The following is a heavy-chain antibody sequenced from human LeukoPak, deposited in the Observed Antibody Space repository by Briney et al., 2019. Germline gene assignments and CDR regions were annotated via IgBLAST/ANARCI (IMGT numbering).Heavy chain of an antibody. CDR2: IRWNSFNI. D-gene: IGHD2-21*01. V-gene: IGHV3-9*01. J-gene: IGHJ6*03. CDR1: GFTFAAYA. CDR3: ARDKYKVFSYYYYYCYYMYV. Sequence: GGSLRLSCAASGFTFAAYAMHWVRQAPGKGLEWVSGIRWNSFNIGYADSVKGRFTISRDNAKNSLYLQMNSLRAEDTAMYYCARDKYKVFSYYYYYCYYMYVWGKGTTVTISS.